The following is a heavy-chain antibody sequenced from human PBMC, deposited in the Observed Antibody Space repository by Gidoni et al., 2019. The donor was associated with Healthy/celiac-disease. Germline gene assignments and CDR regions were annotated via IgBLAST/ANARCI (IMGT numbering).Heavy chain of an antibody. D-gene: IGHD6-13*01. CDR3: ARDLAAAGYFDY. V-gene: IGHV3-33*01. J-gene: IGHJ4*02. CDR1: GFPFSSYG. Sequence: QVQLVESGGGVVQPGRSLRLSCAASGFPFSSYGMHGVRQAPGKGLEWVAVIWYDGSNKYYADSVKGRFTISRDNSKNTLYLQMNSLRAEDTAVYYCARDLAAAGYFDYWGQGTLVTVSS. CDR2: IWYDGSNK.